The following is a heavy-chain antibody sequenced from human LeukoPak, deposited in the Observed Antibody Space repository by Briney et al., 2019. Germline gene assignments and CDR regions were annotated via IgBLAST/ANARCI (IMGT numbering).Heavy chain of an antibody. CDR3: ARDLVVTSAY. CDR1: GFTFSSYA. Sequence: PGGSLRLSCAASGFTFSSYAMSWVRQAPGKGLEWVSVISGSGGSTYFADSVKGRFTISRDNSKNTLYLQMNGLRAEDTAVYYCARDLVVTSAYWGQGTLVTVSS. D-gene: IGHD2-2*01. V-gene: IGHV3-23*01. J-gene: IGHJ4*02. CDR2: ISGSGGST.